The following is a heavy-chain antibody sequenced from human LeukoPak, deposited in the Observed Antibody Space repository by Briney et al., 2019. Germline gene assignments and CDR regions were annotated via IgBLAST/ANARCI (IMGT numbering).Heavy chain of an antibody. J-gene: IGHJ3*02. V-gene: IGHV1-8*01. CDR2: MNPNSGNT. CDR3: ARDAGMCYYVGDDI. CDR1: GYTFTSYD. Sequence: ASVKVSCKASGYTFTSYDINWVRQATGQGLELMGWMNPNSGNTGYAQKFQGRVTMTRNTSISTAYMELSSLRSEDTAVYYCARDAGMCYYVGDDIWGQGTMVTVSS. D-gene: IGHD3-10*02.